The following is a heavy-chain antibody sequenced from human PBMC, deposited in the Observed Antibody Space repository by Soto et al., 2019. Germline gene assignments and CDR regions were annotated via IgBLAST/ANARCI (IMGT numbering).Heavy chain of an antibody. V-gene: IGHV4-30-2*01. J-gene: IGHJ4*02. CDR3: ASRSMLNYFDS. CDR2: IYHSGST. CDR1: GGSISSGGYS. D-gene: IGHD3-10*02. Sequence: QLQLQESGSGLVKPSQTLSLTCAVSGGSISSGGYSWSWIRQPPGKGLEWIGYIYHSGSTYYNPSLKSRVTISVDRSKNQFSLKLSSLTAADTAVYYCASRSMLNYFDSWGRGTLVTVSS.